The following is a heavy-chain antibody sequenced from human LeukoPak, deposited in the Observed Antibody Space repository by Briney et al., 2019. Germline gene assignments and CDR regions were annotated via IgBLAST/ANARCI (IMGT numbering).Heavy chain of an antibody. J-gene: IGHJ4*02. CDR3: ARGPWFGESKPFDY. CDR2: IIPIFGTA. V-gene: IGHV1-69*13. Sequence: GASVKVSCKASGGTFSSYAISWVRQAPGQGLEWMGGIIPIFGTANYAQKFQGRVTITADESTSTAYMELSSLRSEDTAVYYCARGPWFGESKPFDYWGQGTLVTVSS. CDR1: GGTFSSYA. D-gene: IGHD3-10*01.